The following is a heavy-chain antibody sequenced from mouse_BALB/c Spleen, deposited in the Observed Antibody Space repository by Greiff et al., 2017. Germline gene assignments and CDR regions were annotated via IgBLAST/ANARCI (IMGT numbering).Heavy chain of an antibody. CDR1: GFSLTSYG. V-gene: IGHV2-2*02. J-gene: IGHJ4*01. CDR3: ARKGYAMDY. Sequence: QVQLQQSGPGLVQPSQCLSITCTVSGFSLTSYGVHWVRQSPGKGLEWLGVIWSGGSTDYNAAFISRLSISKDNSTSQVFFKMNSLQANDTAIYYCARKGYAMDYWGQGTSVTVSS. CDR2: IWSGGST.